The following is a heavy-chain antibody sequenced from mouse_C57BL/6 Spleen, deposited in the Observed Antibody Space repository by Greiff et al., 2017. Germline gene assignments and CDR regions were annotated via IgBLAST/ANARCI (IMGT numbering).Heavy chain of an antibody. CDR1: GYTFTSYG. V-gene: IGHV1-81*01. Sequence: QVQLQQSGAELARPGASVKLSCKASGYTFTSYGISWVKQRTGQGLEWIGEIYPRSGNTYYNEKFKGKATLTADKSSSTAYMELRSLTSEDSAVYFCARRGRPFITTADFDYWGQGTTLTVSS. J-gene: IGHJ2*01. CDR3: ARRGRPFITTADFDY. CDR2: IYPRSGNT. D-gene: IGHD1-1*01.